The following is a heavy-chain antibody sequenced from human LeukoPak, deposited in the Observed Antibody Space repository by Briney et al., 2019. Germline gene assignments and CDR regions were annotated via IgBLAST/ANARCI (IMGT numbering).Heavy chain of an antibody. D-gene: IGHD6-19*01. CDR2: AFHSGST. V-gene: IGHV4-4*02. CDR1: GDSISTNEW. J-gene: IGHJ4*02. CDR3: ARDLAVAGTNYFDF. Sequence: PSGTLSLTCSVSGDSISTNEWRSWVRQPPGKGLEWIGEAFHSGSTNYSPSLKSRVTISIDKSKNQFSLEVTSVTAADTAIYDCARDLAVAGTNYFDFWGQGVLVTVSS.